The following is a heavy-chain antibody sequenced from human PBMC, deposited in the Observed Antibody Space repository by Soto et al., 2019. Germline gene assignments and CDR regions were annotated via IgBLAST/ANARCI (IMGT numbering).Heavy chain of an antibody. CDR1: GFSVSGNY. CDR2: IYSDGST. J-gene: IGHJ6*02. CDR3: ARDCSSTSCYTPHYGMDV. Sequence: GGSLRLSCAASGFSVSGNYMSWVRQAPGKGLEWVSVIYSDGSTYYADSVKGRFTIPRDNSKNTLYLQMNSLRAEDTAVYYCARDCSSTSCYTPHYGMDVWGQGTTVTVSS. D-gene: IGHD2-2*02. V-gene: IGHV3-53*01.